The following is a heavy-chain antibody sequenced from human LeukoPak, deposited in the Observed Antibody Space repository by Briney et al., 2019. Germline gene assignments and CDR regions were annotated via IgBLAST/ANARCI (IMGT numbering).Heavy chain of an antibody. D-gene: IGHD3-9*01. CDR3: ARDPGKTYYDILTGYSHFDY. CDR1: GFTFSSYS. Sequence: GGSLGLSCAASGFTFSSYSMNWVRQAPGKGLEWVSYISSSSSTIYYADSVKGRFTISRDNAKNSLYLQMNSLRAEDTAVYYCARDPGKTYYDILTGYSHFDYWGQGTLVTVSS. J-gene: IGHJ4*02. CDR2: ISSSSSTI. V-gene: IGHV3-48*04.